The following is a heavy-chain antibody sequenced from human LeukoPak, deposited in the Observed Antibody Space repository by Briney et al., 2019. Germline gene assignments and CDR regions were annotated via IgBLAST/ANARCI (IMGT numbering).Heavy chain of an antibody. J-gene: IGHJ6*02. Sequence: ASVKVSCKASGYTFTGYYMHWVRQAPGQGLEWMGWINPNSGGTNYAQKFQGRVTMTRDTSISTAYMELSRLRSDDTAVYYRARDSFRESYYYGMDVWGQGTTVTVSS. CDR1: GYTFTGYY. V-gene: IGHV1-2*02. CDR2: INPNSGGT. D-gene: IGHD3-10*01. CDR3: ARDSFRESYYYGMDV.